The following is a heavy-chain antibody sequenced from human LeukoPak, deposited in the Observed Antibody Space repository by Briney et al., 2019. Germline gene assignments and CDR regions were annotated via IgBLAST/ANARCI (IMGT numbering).Heavy chain of an antibody. CDR2: IKKTGSET. D-gene: IGHD2-15*01. CDR3: AREDGYCSGGNCYSYFDS. CDR1: GFTFSNHN. Sequence: GGSLRLSCEASGFTFSNHNMNWVRQAPGKGLEWVAYIKKTGSETYYVDSVKGRFTITRDNTRNSLFLQMYSLRAEDTAVYFCAREDGYCSGGNCYSYFDSWGQGTLVTVSS. J-gene: IGHJ4*02. V-gene: IGHV3-7*01.